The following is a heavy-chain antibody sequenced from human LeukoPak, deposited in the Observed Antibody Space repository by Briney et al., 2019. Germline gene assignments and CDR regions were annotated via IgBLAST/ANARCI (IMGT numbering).Heavy chain of an antibody. CDR2: ILPGDSDS. CDR1: GYSFTTQW. J-gene: IGHJ4*02. Sequence: GESLKISCKGSGYSFTTQWIGWVRQMPGKGLEWMGIILPGDSDSKYSPSLQGQVTISADKSISTTYLQWSSLKASDTAMYYCASGPYCNGGSCYDYWGQGTLVTVSS. CDR3: ASGPYCNGGSCYDY. D-gene: IGHD2-15*01. V-gene: IGHV5-51*01.